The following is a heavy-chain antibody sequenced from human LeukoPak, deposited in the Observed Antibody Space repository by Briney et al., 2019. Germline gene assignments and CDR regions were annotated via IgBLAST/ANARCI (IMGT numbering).Heavy chain of an antibody. CDR1: GFTFSSYS. D-gene: IGHD3-10*01. J-gene: IGHJ6*03. CDR2: ISSSSSYI. CDR3: ARLRGSGISYYYYYMDV. V-gene: IGHV3-21*01. Sequence: PGGSLRLSCAASGFTFSSYSMNWVRQAPGKGLEWVSSISSSSSYIYYADSVKGRFTISRDNAKNSLYLQMNSLRAEDTAVYYCARLRGSGISYYYYYMDVWGKGTTVTVSS.